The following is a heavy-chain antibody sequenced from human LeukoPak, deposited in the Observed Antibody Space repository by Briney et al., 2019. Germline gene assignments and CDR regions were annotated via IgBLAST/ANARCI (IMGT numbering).Heavy chain of an antibody. Sequence: GGSLRLSCAPSGFTFSSYGMHWVRQAPGKGRGWVAFIRYDGSNNYYADSVKGRFTISRDNAENSLYLQMNSLRAEDTAVHYCARVDYDVSTGYQNYIQYWGQGTLVTVSS. CDR3: ARVDYDVSTGYQNYIQY. D-gene: IGHD3-9*01. J-gene: IGHJ4*02. V-gene: IGHV3-30*02. CDR1: GFTFSSYG. CDR2: IRYDGSNN.